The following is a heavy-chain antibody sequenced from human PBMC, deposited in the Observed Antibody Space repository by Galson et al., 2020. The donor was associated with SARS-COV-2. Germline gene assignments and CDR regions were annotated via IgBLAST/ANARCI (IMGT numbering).Heavy chain of an antibody. CDR3: AREGRDRYSSGWCDY. J-gene: IGHJ4*02. D-gene: IGHD6-19*01. Sequence: AGSLRLSCAASGFTFTSYGMHWVRQAPGKGLEWVAVVRYDGTNKYYADSVNGRFTISRDSSKNTLYLQMNSLRTEDTAVYYCAREGRDRYSSGWCDYWGQGTLVTVSS. CDR2: VRYDGTNK. V-gene: IGHV3-33*01. CDR1: GFTFTSYG.